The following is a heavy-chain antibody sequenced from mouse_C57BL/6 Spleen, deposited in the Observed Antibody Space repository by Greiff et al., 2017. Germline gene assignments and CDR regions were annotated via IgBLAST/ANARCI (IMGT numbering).Heavy chain of an antibody. CDR2: IYPRDGST. V-gene: IGHV1-85*01. Sequence: VQLQQSGPELVKPGASVKLSCKASGYTFTSYDINWVKQRPGQGLEWIGWIYPRDGSTKYNEKFKGKATLTVATSSSTAYMELHSLTSEDSAVYLCARSHYSNFYYYAMDYWGQGTSVTVAS. J-gene: IGHJ4*01. CDR3: ARSHYSNFYYYAMDY. D-gene: IGHD2-5*01. CDR1: GYTFTSYD.